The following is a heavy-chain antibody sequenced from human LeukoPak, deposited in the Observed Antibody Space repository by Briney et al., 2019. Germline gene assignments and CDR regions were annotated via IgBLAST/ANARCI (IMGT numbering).Heavy chain of an antibody. D-gene: IGHD4-23*01. CDR3: ANPTVVTLGKDAFDI. J-gene: IGHJ3*02. Sequence: GGSLRLSCAASGFTISSYGMHWVRQAPGKGLEWVAVIAYDGSNKYYADSVKGRFTISRDNSKNTLYLQMNSLRAEDTAVYYCANPTVVTLGKDAFDIWGQGTMVTVSS. CDR1: GFTISSYG. V-gene: IGHV3-30*18. CDR2: IAYDGSNK.